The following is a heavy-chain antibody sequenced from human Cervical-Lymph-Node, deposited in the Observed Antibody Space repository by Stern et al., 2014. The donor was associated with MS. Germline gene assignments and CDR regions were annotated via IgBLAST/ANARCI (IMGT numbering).Heavy chain of an antibody. CDR2: ISSSSSTI. CDR1: GFTFSSYS. V-gene: IGHV3-48*02. J-gene: IGHJ5*02. D-gene: IGHD1-26*01. CDR3: AREDELGGAA. Sequence: EMQLVESGGGLVQPGGSLRLSCAASGFTFSSYSMNWVRQAPGKGLEWVSYISSSSSTIYYADSVKGRFTISRDNAKTSLSLQMNSLRDEDTSVYYCAREDELGGAAWGQGTLVTVSS.